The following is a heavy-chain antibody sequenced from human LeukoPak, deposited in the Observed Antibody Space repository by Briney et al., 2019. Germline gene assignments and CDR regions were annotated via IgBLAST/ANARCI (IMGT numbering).Heavy chain of an antibody. CDR3: AQLRAGYYPPVVFAY. CDR1: GFTFSSYA. CDR2: ISGSGCST. J-gene: IGHJ4*02. D-gene: IGHD3-9*01. V-gene: IGHV3-23*01. Sequence: GGALRLSCAASGFTFSSYAMSWVRQAAGKGLEWVSAISGSGCSTYLADSVKGRFTISRDNSKNKLYLQMNRLRAEDMAVYYCAQLRAGYYPPVVFAYWGQGTMVTVSS.